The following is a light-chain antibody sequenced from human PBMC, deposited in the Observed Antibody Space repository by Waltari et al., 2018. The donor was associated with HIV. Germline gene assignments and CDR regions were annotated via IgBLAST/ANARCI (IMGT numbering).Light chain of an antibody. Sequence: QSVLTQPPSVSGAPGQRVTISCTGSSSNIGAHYDVHWYQQLPGTAPKLIPYGNNNRPSGVPDRFSGSKTGASASLAITGLQAEDEADYYCQSYDSSLSGSGVFGGGTKLTVL. CDR3: QSYDSSLSGSGV. CDR1: SSNIGAHYD. CDR2: GNN. V-gene: IGLV1-40*01. J-gene: IGLJ3*02.